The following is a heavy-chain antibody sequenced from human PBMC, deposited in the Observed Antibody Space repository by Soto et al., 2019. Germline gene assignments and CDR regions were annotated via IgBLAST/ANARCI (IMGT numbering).Heavy chain of an antibody. V-gene: IGHV2-5*02. CDR3: AYLPCSGGSCYWFSYSGMDV. CDR2: IYWDDDK. D-gene: IGHD2-15*01. CDR1: GFSLSTSGVG. Sequence: QITLKESGPTLVKPTQTLTLTCTFSGFSLSTSGVGVAWIRQPPGKALEWLALIYWDDDKRYRPSLETRLTITKDPSQNQVVLTMTNVDSVDTATYYCAYLPCSGGSCYWFSYSGMDVWGQGTTVIVSS. J-gene: IGHJ6*02.